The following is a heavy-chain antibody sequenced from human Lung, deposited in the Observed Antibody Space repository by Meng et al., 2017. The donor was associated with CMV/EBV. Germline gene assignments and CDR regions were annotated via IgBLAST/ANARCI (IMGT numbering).Heavy chain of an antibody. CDR2: IKQDGSEK. V-gene: IGHV3-7*01. CDR3: ARDAPYCSSTSCYYSYGLDG. CDR1: GFTFNNYW. J-gene: IGHJ6*01. D-gene: IGHD2-2*01. Sequence: GEXXKISCAASGFTFNNYWMTWVRQAPGKGLEWVANIKQDGSEKYYVDSVKGRFTVSRDNAKNSLYLQMNSLRAEDTAVYYCARDAPYCSSTSCYYSYGLDGXGQGXTVTVSS.